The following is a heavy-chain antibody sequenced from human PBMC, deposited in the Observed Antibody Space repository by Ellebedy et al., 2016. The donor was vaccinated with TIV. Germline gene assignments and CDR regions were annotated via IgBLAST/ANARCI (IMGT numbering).Heavy chain of an antibody. CDR3: ARDGMVEPAEGGYYFDY. D-gene: IGHD2-2*01. V-gene: IGHV1-8*01. CDR1: GYTFTSHD. J-gene: IGHJ4*02. Sequence: ASVKVSXKASGYTFTSHDINWVRQATGQGLEWMGWMNPNSGNTGYAQKFQGRVTMTRNTSISTAYMDLSSLGSEDTAVYYCARDGMVEPAEGGYYFDYWGQGTLVTVSS. CDR2: MNPNSGNT.